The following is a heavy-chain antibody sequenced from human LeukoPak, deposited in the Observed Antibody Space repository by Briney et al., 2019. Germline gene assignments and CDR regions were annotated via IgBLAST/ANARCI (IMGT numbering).Heavy chain of an antibody. CDR2: IYYSGST. Sequence: SETLSLTCTVSGGSISSYYWSWIRQPPGKGLEWIGYIYYSGSTNYNPSLKSRVTISVDTSKNQFSLKLSSVTAADTAVYYCARGRGFGELPLDYWGQGTLVTVSS. CDR1: GGSISSYY. V-gene: IGHV4-59*01. J-gene: IGHJ4*02. D-gene: IGHD3-10*01. CDR3: ARGRGFGELPLDY.